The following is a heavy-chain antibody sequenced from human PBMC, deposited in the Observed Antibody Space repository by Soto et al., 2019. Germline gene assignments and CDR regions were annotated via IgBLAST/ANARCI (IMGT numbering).Heavy chain of an antibody. CDR3: ARPRFLADPRWAFDI. CDR1: GGSISSYY. CDR2: IYYSGST. D-gene: IGHD3-3*01. J-gene: IGHJ3*02. V-gene: IGHV4-59*08. Sequence: PSETLSLTCTVTGGSISSYYWSWIRQPPGKGLEWIGYIYYSGSTNYNPSLKSRVTISVDTSKNQFSLKLSSVTAADTAVYYCARPRFLADPRWAFDIWGQGTMVTVSS.